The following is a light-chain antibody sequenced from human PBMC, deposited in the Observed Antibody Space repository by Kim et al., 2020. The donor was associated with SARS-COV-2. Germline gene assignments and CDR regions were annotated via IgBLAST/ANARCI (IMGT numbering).Light chain of an antibody. Sequence: ASVGDRVTITCRASQDISNYLAWFQLKPGKAPKLLIYAASALQPGVPSRFSGSGSGTDFTLTVSSLQPEDVATYYCQKCDSAPWTFGQGTKVDIK. J-gene: IGKJ1*01. CDR2: AAS. V-gene: IGKV1-27*01. CDR1: QDISNY. CDR3: QKCDSAPWT.